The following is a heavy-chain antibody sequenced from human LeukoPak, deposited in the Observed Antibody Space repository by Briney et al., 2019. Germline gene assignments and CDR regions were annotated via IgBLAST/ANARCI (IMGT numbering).Heavy chain of an antibody. CDR2: INPSGGST. V-gene: IGHV1-46*01. J-gene: IGHJ6*03. CDR3: ARGPSAAAGTDWYMDV. CDR1: GYTFTSYY. Sequence: GASVKVSCKASGYTFTSYYMHWVRQAPGQGLEWMGIINPSGGSTSYAQKFQGRVTMTRDMSTSTVYMELSSLRSEDTAVYYCARGPSAAAGTDWYMDVWGKGTTVTVSS. D-gene: IGHD6-13*01.